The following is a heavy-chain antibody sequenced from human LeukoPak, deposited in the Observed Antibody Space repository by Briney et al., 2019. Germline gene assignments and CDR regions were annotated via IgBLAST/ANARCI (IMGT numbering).Heavy chain of an antibody. CDR2: IYPGDSDT. CDR1: GYNFTNYW. CDR3: ARGGEWELLVLDAFDI. Sequence: GESLKISFKGSGYNFTNYWIGWVGQMPGKGLEWMGVIYPGDSDTRYSPSFQGQVTISADKSISTAYLQWSSLKASDTAMYYCARGGEWELLVLDAFDIWGQGTMVTVSS. J-gene: IGHJ3*02. D-gene: IGHD1-26*01. V-gene: IGHV5-51*01.